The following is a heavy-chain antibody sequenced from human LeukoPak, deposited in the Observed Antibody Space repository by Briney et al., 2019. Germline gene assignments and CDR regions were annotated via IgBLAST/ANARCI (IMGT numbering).Heavy chain of an antibody. V-gene: IGHV4-59*08. J-gene: IGHJ4*02. CDR3: ARHYCSGGHCYSFVH. Sequence: SETLSLTCTVCGGSISSYFCSCIRQPPGKGLEWIGYIYYSGSTNYNPSLKSRLTISVDTSRNQFSLKLRSVTAADTAVYYCARHYCSGGHCYSFVHWVQGTLVTVSS. D-gene: IGHD2-15*01. CDR2: IYYSGST. CDR1: GGSISSYF.